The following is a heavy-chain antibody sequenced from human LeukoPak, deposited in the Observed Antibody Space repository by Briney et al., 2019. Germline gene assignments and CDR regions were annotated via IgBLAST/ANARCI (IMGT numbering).Heavy chain of an antibody. CDR2: IYYSGST. D-gene: IGHD1-26*01. CDR3: ARGGSFSTSWFDP. Sequence: PSETLSLTCTVSGGSISSYYWSWIRQPPGKGLEWIGYIYYSGSTNYNPSLKSRVTISVDTSKNQFSLKLSSVTAADTAVYYCARGGSFSTSWFDPWGQGTLVTVSS. J-gene: IGHJ5*02. CDR1: GGSISSYY. V-gene: IGHV4-59*01.